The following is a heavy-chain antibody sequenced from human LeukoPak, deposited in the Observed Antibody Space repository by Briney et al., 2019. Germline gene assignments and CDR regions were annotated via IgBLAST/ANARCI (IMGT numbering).Heavy chain of an antibody. Sequence: ASVKVSCKASGGTFSSYAISWVRQAPGQGLEWMGGIIPIFGTANYAQKFQGRVTITADESTSTAYMELSSLRSEDTAVYYCAGGYSGYDFNYYYGMDVWGRGTTVTVSS. V-gene: IGHV1-69*13. J-gene: IGHJ6*02. CDR2: IIPIFGTA. CDR3: AGGYSGYDFNYYYGMDV. CDR1: GGTFSSYA. D-gene: IGHD5-12*01.